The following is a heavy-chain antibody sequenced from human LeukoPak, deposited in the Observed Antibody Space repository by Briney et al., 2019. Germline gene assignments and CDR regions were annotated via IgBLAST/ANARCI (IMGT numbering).Heavy chain of an antibody. CDR1: GYTFTGYY. Sequence: ASVKVSCKASGYTFTGYYMHWVRQAPGQGLEWMGWISAYNGKTKYAQKLQGRVTMTTDTSTSTAYMELRSLRSDDTAVYYCARSDSSGYYKGGFDYWGQGTLVTVSS. J-gene: IGHJ4*02. V-gene: IGHV1-18*04. CDR2: ISAYNGKT. D-gene: IGHD3-22*01. CDR3: ARSDSSGYYKGGFDY.